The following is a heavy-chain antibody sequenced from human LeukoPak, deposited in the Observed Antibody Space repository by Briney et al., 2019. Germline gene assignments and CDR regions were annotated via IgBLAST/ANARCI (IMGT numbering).Heavy chain of an antibody. CDR1: GFTVSSNY. CDR3: ARSPYSSSWYSLPD. CDR2: IYSGGST. Sequence: GGSLRLSCAASGFTVSSNYMSWVRQAPGKGLEWVSVIYSGGSTYYADSVKGRFTISRDNSKNTLYLQMNSLRAEDTAVYYCARSPYSSSWYSLPDWGQGTLVTVSS. D-gene: IGHD6-13*01. V-gene: IGHV3-66*01. J-gene: IGHJ4*02.